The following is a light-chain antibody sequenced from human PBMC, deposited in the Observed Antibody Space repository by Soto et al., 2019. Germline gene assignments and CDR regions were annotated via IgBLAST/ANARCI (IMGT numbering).Light chain of an antibody. Sequence: QSVLTQPASVSGSPGQSITISCTGTSSDVGGYNYVSWYQQHPGKAPELMIYEVSNRPSGVSNRFSGSKSGNTASLTISGLQAEDEAYYYCSSYTSSSTVVFGGGTKVTVL. CDR2: EVS. V-gene: IGLV2-14*01. CDR3: SSYTSSSTVV. CDR1: SSDVGGYNY. J-gene: IGLJ2*01.